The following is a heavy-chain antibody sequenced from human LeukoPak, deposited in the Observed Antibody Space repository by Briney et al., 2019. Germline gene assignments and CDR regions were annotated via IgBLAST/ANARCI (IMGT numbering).Heavy chain of an antibody. CDR2: ISGSGGRT. V-gene: IGHV3-23*01. J-gene: IGHJ6*02. CDR1: GFSFSSHA. CDR3: AKANCGGECYYNLDV. D-gene: IGHD2-21*01. Sequence: PGGSLRLSCAASGFSFSSHAMNWDRQAPGKGLECVSRISGSGGRTYYADSVKGRFTISRDNSKNTVYMQMSSLRAEDTAVYYCAKANCGGECYYNLDVWGQGTTVIVSS.